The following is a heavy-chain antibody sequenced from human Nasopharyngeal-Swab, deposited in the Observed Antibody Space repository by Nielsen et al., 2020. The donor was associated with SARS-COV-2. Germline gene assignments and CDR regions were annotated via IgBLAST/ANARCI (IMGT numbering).Heavy chain of an antibody. J-gene: IGHJ6*03. Sequence: SETLSLTCTVSGGSISSSSYYWGWIRQPPGKGLEWIGSIYYSGSTYYNPSLKSRVTISVETSKNQFSLKLSSVTAADTAVYYCARVYYDSSGYYYYYYYYYMDVWGKGTTVTVSS. CDR3: ARVYYDSSGYYYYYYYYYMDV. V-gene: IGHV4-39*07. CDR2: IYYSGST. D-gene: IGHD3-22*01. CDR1: GGSISSSSYY.